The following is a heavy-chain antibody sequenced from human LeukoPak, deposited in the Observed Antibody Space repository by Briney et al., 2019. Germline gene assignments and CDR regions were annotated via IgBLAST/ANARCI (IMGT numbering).Heavy chain of an antibody. CDR1: GFTFSSYG. CDR2: ISYDGSNK. J-gene: IGHJ4*02. Sequence: GGSLRLSCAASGFTFSSYGMHWVRQAPGKGLEWVAVISYDGSNKYYADSVKCRFTISRDNSKNTLYLQMNSLRAEDTAVYYCAKAGLGGEYFDYWGQGTLVTVSS. D-gene: IGHD7-27*01. V-gene: IGHV3-30*18. CDR3: AKAGLGGEYFDY.